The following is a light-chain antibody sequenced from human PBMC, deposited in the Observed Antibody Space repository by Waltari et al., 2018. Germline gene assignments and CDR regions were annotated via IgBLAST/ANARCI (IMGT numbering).Light chain of an antibody. CDR2: DVT. V-gene: IGLV2-11*01. J-gene: IGLJ2*01. CDR3: CSYAGRYSVL. Sequence: QSALTQPRSVSGSPGQSITISCTGTRSDVGTYNYVSWYQQYPGKAPKLMIYDVTKRPAGVPDRFSGSKSGNTASLVISWLQAEDEADYYCCSYAGRYSVLFGGGTKLTVL. CDR1: RSDVGTYNY.